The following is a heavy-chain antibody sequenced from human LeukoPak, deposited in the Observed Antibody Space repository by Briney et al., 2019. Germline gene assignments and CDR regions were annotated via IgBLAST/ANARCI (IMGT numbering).Heavy chain of an antibody. Sequence: GASVKVSCKASGYTFTGYYMHWVRQAPGQGLEWMGWINPNSGGTNYAQKFQGRVTMTRDTSISTAYMELSSLRSEDTAVYYCARSYEEQWLVPINWFDPWGQGTLVTVSS. CDR2: INPNSGGT. CDR3: ARSYEEQWLVPINWFDP. J-gene: IGHJ5*02. V-gene: IGHV1-2*02. D-gene: IGHD6-19*01. CDR1: GYTFTGYY.